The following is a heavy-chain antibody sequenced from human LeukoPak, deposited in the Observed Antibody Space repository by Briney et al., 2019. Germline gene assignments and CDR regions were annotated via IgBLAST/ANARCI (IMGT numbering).Heavy chain of an antibody. Sequence: SETLSLTCTVSGGSISSYYWSWIRQPAGKGLEWIGRIYTSGSTNYNPSLKSRVTMSVDTSKNQFSLKLSSVTAADTAVYYCARGKNLLEFLPRIDYWGQGTLVTVSS. V-gene: IGHV4-4*07. CDR1: GGSISSYY. J-gene: IGHJ4*02. CDR2: IYTSGST. D-gene: IGHD3-3*01. CDR3: ARGKNLLEFLPRIDY.